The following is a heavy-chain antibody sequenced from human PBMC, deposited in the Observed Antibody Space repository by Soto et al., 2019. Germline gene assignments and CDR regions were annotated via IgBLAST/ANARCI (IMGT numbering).Heavy chain of an antibody. Sequence: EVQLVESGGGLVQPGGSLRLSCAASGFTFSSYSMNWVRQAPGKGLEWVSYISGSSRTIYYADSVRGRFTISRDNAKNSVYLHMSSLRAEDTAVYSCAIDSAGRRDYANYHAMDVWGQGTTVTVSS. V-gene: IGHV3-48*01. CDR1: GFTFSSYS. J-gene: IGHJ6*02. CDR2: ISGSSRTI. D-gene: IGHD3-16*01. CDR3: AIDSAGRRDYANYHAMDV.